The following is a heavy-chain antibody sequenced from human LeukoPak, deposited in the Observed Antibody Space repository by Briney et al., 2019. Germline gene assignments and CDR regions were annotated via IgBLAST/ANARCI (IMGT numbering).Heavy chain of an antibody. V-gene: IGHV1-18*01. CDR1: GYTFTSYG. Sequence: ASVKVSCKASGYTFTSYGISWVRQAPGQGLEWMGWISAYNGNTNYARKLQGRVTMTTDTSTSTAYMELRSLRSDDTAVYYCASKSLGHCSSTSCAPSMGYTDVWGKGTTVIVSS. D-gene: IGHD2-2*01. CDR2: ISAYNGNT. CDR3: ASKSLGHCSSTSCAPSMGYTDV. J-gene: IGHJ6*03.